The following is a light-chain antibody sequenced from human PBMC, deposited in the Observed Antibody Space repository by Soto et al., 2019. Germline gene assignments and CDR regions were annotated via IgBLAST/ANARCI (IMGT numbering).Light chain of an antibody. Sequence: DIQMTQSPSSLSASVGDRVTITCRASQTISTYLNWYQQKPGKAPRLLIYDASSLLSGVPSRFSGSGPGTDFTLTIASLQPEDFSTYYCQQSDSTPYTFGQGTKAEI. V-gene: IGKV1-39*01. J-gene: IGKJ2*01. CDR2: DAS. CDR3: QQSDSTPYT. CDR1: QTISTY.